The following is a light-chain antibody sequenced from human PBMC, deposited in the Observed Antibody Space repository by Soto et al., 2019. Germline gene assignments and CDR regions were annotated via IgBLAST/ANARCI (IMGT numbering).Light chain of an antibody. V-gene: IGKV3D-15*01. CDR2: GAS. J-gene: IGKJ1*01. CDR1: QSVSSN. CDR3: QQYNQWPPWT. Sequence: EIVMTQSPATLSVSPGEGATLSCRASQSVSSNLAWYQQKSGQAPRLLIYGASIRATGIPVRFSGSGSGTEFTLSISSLQSEDFAVYYCQQYNQWPPWTFGQGTKVEVK.